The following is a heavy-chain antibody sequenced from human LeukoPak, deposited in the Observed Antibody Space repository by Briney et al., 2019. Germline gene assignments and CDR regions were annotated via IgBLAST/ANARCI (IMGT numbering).Heavy chain of an antibody. V-gene: IGHV1-46*01. CDR2: IDPSGGST. CDR3: ARGRGVAAPGPRSLFDY. Sequence: ASVKVSCKASGYTFTKYYMHWVRQAPGQGLEWMGIIDPSGGSTSYAQTFQGRVTMTRDTSTSTFYMELSSLRSEDTAVYYCARGRGVAAPGPRSLFDYWGQGTLVTVSS. D-gene: IGHD6-13*01. CDR1: GYTFTKYY. J-gene: IGHJ4*02.